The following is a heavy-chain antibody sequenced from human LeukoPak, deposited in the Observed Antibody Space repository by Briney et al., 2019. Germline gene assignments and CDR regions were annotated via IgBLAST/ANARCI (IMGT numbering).Heavy chain of an antibody. D-gene: IGHD3-10*01. CDR3: LRGGWRSALDC. V-gene: IGHV3-23*01. CDR1: GFTLSTYA. J-gene: IGHJ4*02. Sequence: PGGSLRLSCAASGFTLSTYAMSWVRQAPGKGLEWVSTNRDSGVITDYADSVKGRFTISRDNSKNTLYLQMNSRRTEDTALYYFLRGGWRSALDCWGQGTLVTVSS. CDR2: NRDSGVIT.